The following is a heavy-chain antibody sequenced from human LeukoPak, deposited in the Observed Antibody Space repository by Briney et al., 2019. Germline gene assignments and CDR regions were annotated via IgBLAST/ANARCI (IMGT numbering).Heavy chain of an antibody. V-gene: IGHV3-23*01. CDR2: ISGAGGST. Sequence: GGSLRLSCAGSGFTFTDYAMTWVRQAPGMGLEWVSAISGAGGSTYYADSVKGRFTISRDNSKNTLYLQVNSLRAEDTALYYCAKGHDVLTGYYLDYWGQGTLVTVSS. J-gene: IGHJ4*02. CDR1: GFTFTDYA. CDR3: AKGHDVLTGYYLDY. D-gene: IGHD3-9*01.